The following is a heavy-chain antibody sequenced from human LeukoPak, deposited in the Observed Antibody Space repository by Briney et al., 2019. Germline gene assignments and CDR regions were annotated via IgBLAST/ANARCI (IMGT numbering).Heavy chain of an antibody. J-gene: IGHJ4*02. V-gene: IGHV4-59*01. D-gene: IGHD1-26*01. CDR3: ARGRYSGSYQCDY. CDR2: IYYSGST. Sequence: SETLSLTCTVSGGSISSYYWSWIRQPPGKGLEWIGYIYYSGSTNYNPSLKSRVTISVDTSKNQFSLKLSSVTAADTAVYYCARGRYSGSYQCDYWGQGTLVTVSS. CDR1: GGSISSYY.